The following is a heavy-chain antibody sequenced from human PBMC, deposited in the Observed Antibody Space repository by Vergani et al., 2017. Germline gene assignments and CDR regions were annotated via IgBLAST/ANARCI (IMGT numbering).Heavy chain of an antibody. D-gene: IGHD3-10*01. CDR1: EFTFSNYA. CDR2: ISGSGVSA. V-gene: IGHV3-23*01. CDR3: ARRETVIRGVLERAFDY. J-gene: IGHJ4*02. Sequence: EVQLLESGGGLVQPGGSLRLTCAASEFTFSNYAMNWVRQAPGKGLEWVSGISGSGVSAYYTDSVKGRFTISRDNSIATAYLQWSSLKASDTAIYYCARRETVIRGVLERAFDYWGQGTLVTVSS.